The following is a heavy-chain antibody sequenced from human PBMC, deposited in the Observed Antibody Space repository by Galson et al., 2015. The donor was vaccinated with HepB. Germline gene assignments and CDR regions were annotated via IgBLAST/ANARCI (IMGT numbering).Heavy chain of an antibody. J-gene: IGHJ4*02. CDR3: ASAAECSSGWYYFDY. V-gene: IGHV3-30*04. D-gene: IGHD6-19*01. Sequence: SLRLSCAASGFTFSSYAMHWVRQAPGKGPEWVAVISFDGTNKLYKDSVMGRLTISRDNSKNTLYLQLNSLRAEDTAMYYCASAAECSSGWYYFDYWGQGTLVSVSS. CDR2: ISFDGTNK. CDR1: GFTFSSYA.